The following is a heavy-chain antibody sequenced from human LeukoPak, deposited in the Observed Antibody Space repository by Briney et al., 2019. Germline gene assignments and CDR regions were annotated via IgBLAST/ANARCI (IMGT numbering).Heavy chain of an antibody. Sequence: SETLSLTCTVSGGSITTTTYHWGWIRQSPRKGPEWIGSVHYSGSTYYNPSLKSRVSISLDTSKSQFSLKLYFATAADTAFYHCATTHDYTRGGYDYWGLGTPVTVSS. CDR2: VHYSGST. J-gene: IGHJ4*02. CDR3: ATTHDYTRGGYDY. V-gene: IGHV4-39*07. D-gene: IGHD4-11*01. CDR1: GGSITTTTYH.